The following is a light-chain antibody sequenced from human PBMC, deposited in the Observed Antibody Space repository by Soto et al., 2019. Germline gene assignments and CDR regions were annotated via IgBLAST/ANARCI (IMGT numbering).Light chain of an antibody. CDR2: EVT. V-gene: IGLV2-14*01. CDR1: SSDVGGYNY. J-gene: IGLJ2*01. CDR3: SSYTSSSPLV. Sequence: QSALTQPASVSGSPGQSITIPCTGTSSDVGGYNYVSWYQQHPGKAPKLMIYEVTNRPSGVSYRFSGSKSGNTASLTISGLQAEDEADYYCSSYTSSSPLVFGGGTKLTVL.